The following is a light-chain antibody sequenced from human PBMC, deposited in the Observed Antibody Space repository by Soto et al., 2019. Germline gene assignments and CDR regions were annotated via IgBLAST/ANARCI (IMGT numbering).Light chain of an antibody. J-gene: IGKJ1*01. Sequence: EIVMTQSPATLSVSQGERVTLSCRASQSFSSNLSWYQQKLGQAPRLLIHGASTRATGFPARFSGSGSGTDFTLTISSLQSEDFAVYYCQQYNNWPWTFGQGTKV. CDR3: QQYNNWPWT. CDR1: QSFSSN. V-gene: IGKV3-15*01. CDR2: GAS.